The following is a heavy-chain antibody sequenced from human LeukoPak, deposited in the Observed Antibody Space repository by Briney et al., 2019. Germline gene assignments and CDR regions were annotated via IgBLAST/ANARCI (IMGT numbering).Heavy chain of an antibody. Sequence: PGGSLRLSCAASGFTFSNYAMSWVRQAPGKGLEWVSTISDGGSTYYADSVKDRFTISRDNSKNTLYLQMNSLRAEDTAVYYCAKGGAEVNYCSRTSCLYYFDYWGQGTLVTVSS. V-gene: IGHV3-23*01. CDR3: AKGGAEVNYCSRTSCLYYFDY. CDR1: GFTFSNYA. J-gene: IGHJ4*02. D-gene: IGHD2-2*01. CDR2: ISDGGST.